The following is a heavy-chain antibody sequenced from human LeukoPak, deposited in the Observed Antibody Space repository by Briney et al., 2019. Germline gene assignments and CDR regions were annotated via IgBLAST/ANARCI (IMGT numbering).Heavy chain of an antibody. J-gene: IGHJ4*02. CDR3: ARSIFGATSNPYYFDY. CDR2: IYSSGST. D-gene: IGHD3-3*01. V-gene: IGHV4-59*08. CDR1: GGSISTHY. Sequence: SETLSLTCTVSGGSISTHYWSWIRQPPGKGLEYIGSIYSSGSTNHNPSLKSRVTMSLDTSKNQFSLKLSSVTAADTAVYYCARSIFGATSNPYYFDYWGQGTLVTVSS.